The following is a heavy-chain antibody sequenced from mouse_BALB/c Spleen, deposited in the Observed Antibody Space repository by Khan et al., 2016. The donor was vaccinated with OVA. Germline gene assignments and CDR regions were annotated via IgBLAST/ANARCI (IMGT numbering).Heavy chain of an antibody. CDR3: ARFDCSRAFDW. J-gene: IGHJ2*01. CDR2: IHSSGVT. CDR1: GSSITSAYS. Sequence: EVQLVESGPDLVKPSQSLSLTCPVTGSSITSAYSWHWVRQFPGNKLEWMGYIHSSGVTNYNPSLKSRVSIRRDPYKNQLFTPLTSGTTEDTATYYCARFDCSRAFDWWGQGSTLTVSA. D-gene: IGHD3-1*01. V-gene: IGHV3-1*02.